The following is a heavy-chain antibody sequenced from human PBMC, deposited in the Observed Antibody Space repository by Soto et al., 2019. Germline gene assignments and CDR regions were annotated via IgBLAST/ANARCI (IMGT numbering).Heavy chain of an antibody. CDR2: ISYDGSNK. CDR3: AKVGHVVLVAARKYDY. V-gene: IGHV3-30*18. J-gene: IGHJ4*02. CDR1: GFTFSSYG. D-gene: IGHD2-15*01. Sequence: QVQLVESGGGVVQPGRSLRLSCAASGFTFSSYGMHWVRQAPGKGLEWVAVISYDGSNKYYADSVKGRFTIYRDNSKNTLYPQLYRPRADDSPVYYCAKVGHVVLVAARKYDYWGQGTLVTVSS.